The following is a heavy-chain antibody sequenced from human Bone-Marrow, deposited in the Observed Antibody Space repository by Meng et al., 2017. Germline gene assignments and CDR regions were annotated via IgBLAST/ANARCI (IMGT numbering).Heavy chain of an antibody. J-gene: IGHJ4*02. CDR2: INHSGST. V-gene: IGHV4-34*01. CDR1: GGSFSGYY. CDR3: ARAVLGSGTDY. D-gene: IGHD2-15*01. Sequence: SETLSPTCAVYGGSFSGYYWSWIRQPPGKGLEWIGEINHSGSTNYNPSLKSRVTISVDTSKNQFSLKLSSVTAADTAVYYCARAVLGSGTDYWGQGTLVTVSS.